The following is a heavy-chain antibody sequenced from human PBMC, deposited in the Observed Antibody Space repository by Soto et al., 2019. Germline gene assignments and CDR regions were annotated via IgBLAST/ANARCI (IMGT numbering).Heavy chain of an antibody. D-gene: IGHD2-15*01. CDR1: GGSFSGYY. Sequence: LSLTCAVYGGSFSGYYWSWIRQPPGKGLEWIGEINHSGSTNYNPSLKSRVTISVDTSKNQFSLKLSSVTAADTAVYYCARGRTVVTRRPEARDYWGQGTLVTVSS. CDR3: ARGRTVVTRRPEARDY. V-gene: IGHV4-34*01. J-gene: IGHJ4*02. CDR2: INHSGST.